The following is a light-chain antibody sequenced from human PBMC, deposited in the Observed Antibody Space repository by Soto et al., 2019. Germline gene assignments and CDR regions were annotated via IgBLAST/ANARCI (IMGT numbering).Light chain of an antibody. CDR2: AAS. Sequence: DIQMTQSPPSLSASVGDRVTITCRASQTVGSFLNLYQQRPGRAPNLLIYAASNLPTGVPSRFSGSGSGTDFTLTINSLQPEDFGTYYCQQSYSIRSWTFGQGTKVDIK. V-gene: IGKV1-39*01. J-gene: IGKJ1*01. CDR1: QTVGSF. CDR3: QQSYSIRSWT.